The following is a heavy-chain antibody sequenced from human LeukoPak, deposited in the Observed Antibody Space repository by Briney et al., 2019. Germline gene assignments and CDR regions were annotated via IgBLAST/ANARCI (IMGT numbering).Heavy chain of an antibody. Sequence: GGSLRLSCAASGLTFSNAWMSWVRQAPGKGLEWVGRIKSKTDGGTTDYAAPVKGRFTISRDDSKNTLYLQMNSLKTEDTAVYYCTTTYYYGSGSYGTDFDYWGQGTLVTVSS. J-gene: IGHJ4*02. CDR1: GLTFSNAW. V-gene: IGHV3-15*01. CDR2: IKSKTDGGTT. CDR3: TTTYYYGSGSYGTDFDY. D-gene: IGHD3-10*01.